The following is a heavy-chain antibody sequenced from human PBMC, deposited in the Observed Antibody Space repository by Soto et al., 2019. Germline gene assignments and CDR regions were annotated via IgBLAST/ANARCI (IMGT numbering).Heavy chain of an antibody. J-gene: IGHJ4*02. V-gene: IGHV3-11*05. CDR1: GFTFSDYY. CDR3: ARPQGGGYDLNF. D-gene: IGHD5-12*01. Sequence: QVQLVESGGGLVKPGGSLRLSCAASGFTFSDYYMSWIRQAPGKGLEWVSYITRSSTYTNYADSGKGRFTISRANAKNALYLQMNSLRAEDTAVYYCARPQGGGYDLNFWGQGTLVTVSS. CDR2: ITRSSTYT.